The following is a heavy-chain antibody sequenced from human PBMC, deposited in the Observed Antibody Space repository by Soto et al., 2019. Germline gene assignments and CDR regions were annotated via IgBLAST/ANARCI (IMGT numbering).Heavy chain of an antibody. V-gene: IGHV4-4*07. J-gene: IGHJ5*02. CDR3: ARDRGAYRWFDP. CDR2: IYTSGST. CDR1: GDSISTYY. D-gene: IGHD3-10*01. Sequence: SETLSLTCNVSGDSISTYYRSWIRQPAGKGLEWIGRIYTSGSTNYNPSLKSRVTMSVDTSKNQFSLKLSSVTAADTAVYYCARDRGAYRWFDPWGQGTLVTDSS.